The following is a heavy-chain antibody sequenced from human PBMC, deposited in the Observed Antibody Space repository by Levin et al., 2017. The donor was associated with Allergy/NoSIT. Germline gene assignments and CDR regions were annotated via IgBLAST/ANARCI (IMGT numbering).Heavy chain of an antibody. CDR2: IKSKTDGGTT. CDR1: GFTFSNAW. Sequence: GGSLRLSCAASGFTFSNAWMSWVRQAPGKGLEWVGRIKSKTDGGTTDYAAPVKGRFTISRDDSKNTLYLQMNSLKTEDTAVYYCTTDHVLLWFGELLYYFDYWGQGTLVTVSS. CDR3: TTDHVLLWFGELLYYFDY. J-gene: IGHJ4*02. D-gene: IGHD3-10*01. V-gene: IGHV3-15*01.